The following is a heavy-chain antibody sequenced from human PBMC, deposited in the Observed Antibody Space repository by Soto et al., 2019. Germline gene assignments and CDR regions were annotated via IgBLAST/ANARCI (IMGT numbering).Heavy chain of an antibody. D-gene: IGHD1-26*01. Sequence: QVQLVQSGAEVKKPGASVKVSCKASGYSFTSYGISWVRQAPGQGLEWMGWISAYNGNTNYAQKFQGRVSMTTNTPTSTAYMDLRSLSSDDTAVYYCAREAVGADSAEYFHHWGQGTLVTVSS. CDR2: ISAYNGNT. J-gene: IGHJ1*01. CDR1: GYSFTSYG. V-gene: IGHV1-18*04. CDR3: AREAVGADSAEYFHH.